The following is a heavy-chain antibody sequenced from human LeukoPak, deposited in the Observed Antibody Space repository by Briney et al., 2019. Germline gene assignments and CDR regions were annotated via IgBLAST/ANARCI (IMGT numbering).Heavy chain of an antibody. V-gene: IGHV3-23*01. CDR2: ISGSGGST. J-gene: IGHJ5*02. D-gene: IGHD3-22*01. Sequence: PGGSLRLSCAASGFTFSSYAMSWVRQAPGKGLEWVSAISGSGGSTYYADSVKGRFTISRDNSKNTLYLQMNSLRAEDTAVYYCAKGLYYYDSSGYSNWFDPWGQGTLVTVSS. CDR1: GFTFSSYA. CDR3: AKGLYYYDSSGYSNWFDP.